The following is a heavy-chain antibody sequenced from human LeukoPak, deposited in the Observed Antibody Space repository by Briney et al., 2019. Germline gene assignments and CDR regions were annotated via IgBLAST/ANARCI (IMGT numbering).Heavy chain of an antibody. CDR2: INPNSGGT. Sequence: GASVKVSCKASGYTFTGYYMHWVRQAPGQGLEWMGRINPNSGGTNYAQKLQGRVTMTRDTSISTAYMELSRLRSDDTAVYYCARDRITMVRGVPSRAFDIWGQGTMVTVSS. D-gene: IGHD3-10*01. CDR1: GYTFTGYY. J-gene: IGHJ3*02. CDR3: ARDRITMVRGVPSRAFDI. V-gene: IGHV1-2*06.